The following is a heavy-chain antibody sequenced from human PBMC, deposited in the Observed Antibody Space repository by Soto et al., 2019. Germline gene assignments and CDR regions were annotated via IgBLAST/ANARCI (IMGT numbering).Heavy chain of an antibody. CDR1: GFTFSSYG. V-gene: IGHV3-33*01. CDR3: ARDFGTVTTLDYYFDY. Sequence: GGSLRLSCAASGFTFSSYGMHWVRQAPGKGLEWVAVIWYDGSNKYYADSVKGRFTISRDNSKNTLYLQMNSLRAEDTAVYYCARDFGTVTTLDYYFDYWGQGTLVTVSS. J-gene: IGHJ4*02. D-gene: IGHD4-17*01. CDR2: IWYDGSNK.